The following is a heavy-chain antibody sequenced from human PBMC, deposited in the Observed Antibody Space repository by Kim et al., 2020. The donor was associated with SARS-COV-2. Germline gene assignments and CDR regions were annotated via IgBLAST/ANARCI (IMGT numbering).Heavy chain of an antibody. J-gene: IGHJ6*02. D-gene: IGHD3-10*01. CDR1: GFTFSSYG. Sequence: GGSLRLSCAASGFTFSSYGMHWVRQAPGKGLEWVAVIWYDGSNKYYADSVKGRFTISRDNSKNTLYLQMNSLRAEDTAVYYCARDLSSWFGVGYGMDVWGQGTTVTVSS. CDR2: IWYDGSNK. V-gene: IGHV3-33*01. CDR3: ARDLSSWFGVGYGMDV.